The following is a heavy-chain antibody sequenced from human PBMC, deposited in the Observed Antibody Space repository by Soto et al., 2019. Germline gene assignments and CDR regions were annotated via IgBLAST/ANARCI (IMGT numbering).Heavy chain of an antibody. V-gene: IGHV4-34*01. CDR3: ARGRGDGYNQHWYFDL. CDR2: INHSGST. D-gene: IGHD3-10*01. CDR1: GGSFSGYY. J-gene: IGHJ2*01. Sequence: SETLSLTCAVYGGSFSGYYWSWIRQPPGKGLDWIGEINHSGSTNYNPSLKSRVSISVGTSNNQFSLKLSSVTAADTAVYYCARGRGDGYNQHWYFDLWGRGTLVTVSS.